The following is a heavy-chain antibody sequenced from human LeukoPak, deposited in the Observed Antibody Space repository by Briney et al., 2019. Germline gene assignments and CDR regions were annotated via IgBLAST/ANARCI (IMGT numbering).Heavy chain of an antibody. CDR2: ISAYNGNT. Sequence: ASVKVSCKASGGTFSSYAISWVRQAPGQGLEWMGWISAYNGNTNYAQKLQGRVTMTTDTSTSTAYMELRSLRSDDTAVYYCARLNGDPYYYYYYYMDVWGKGTTVTVSS. J-gene: IGHJ6*03. CDR3: ARLNGDPYYYYYYYMDV. D-gene: IGHD4-17*01. CDR1: GGTFSSYA. V-gene: IGHV1-18*01.